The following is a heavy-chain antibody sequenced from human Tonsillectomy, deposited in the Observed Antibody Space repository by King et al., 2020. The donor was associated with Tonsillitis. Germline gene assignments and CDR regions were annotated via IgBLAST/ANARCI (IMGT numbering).Heavy chain of an antibody. CDR1: GFIFSNYA. CDR2: IYSGNGRG. V-gene: IGHV3-23*03. CDR3: AKGYSSGLIAGEDYFDD. D-gene: IGHD6-19*01. Sequence: VQLVESGGGLVQPGGSLRLSCAASGFIFSNYAMAWVRQPPGKGLEWVSVIYSGNGRGRYADSVRGRFTISKDNSNNTLFLQMNSLRAEDTAVYYCAKGYSSGLIAGEDYFDDWGQGTLVTVSA. J-gene: IGHJ4*02.